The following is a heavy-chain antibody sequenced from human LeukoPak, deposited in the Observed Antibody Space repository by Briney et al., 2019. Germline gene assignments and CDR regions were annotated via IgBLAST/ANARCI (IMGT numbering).Heavy chain of an antibody. CDR2: ISHSGTTI. Sequence: PGGSLRLSCAVSGFIFSDYYMSWIRQAPGKGLEWVSYISHSGTTIYYADSVKGRFTISRDNAKNSLYLQMNSLRAEDTAVYYCARDRRVQLWSPAGFDYWGQGTLVTVSS. J-gene: IGHJ4*02. CDR1: GFIFSDYY. CDR3: ARDRRVQLWSPAGFDY. D-gene: IGHD5-18*01. V-gene: IGHV3-11*04.